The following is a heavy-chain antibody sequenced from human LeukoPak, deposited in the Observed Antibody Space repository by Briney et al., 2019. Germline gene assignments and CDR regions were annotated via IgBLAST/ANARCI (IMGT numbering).Heavy chain of an antibody. J-gene: IGHJ5*02. V-gene: IGHV3-48*03. Sequence: PGGSLRLSCAASGFTFSSYEMNWVRQAPGKGLEWVSYISSSGSTIYYADSVKGRFTISRDNAKNSLYLQMNSLRAEDTAVYYCARDSSPTGGYYWDNWFDPWGQGTLVTVSS. D-gene: IGHD3-22*01. CDR3: ARDSSPTGGYYWDNWFDP. CDR1: GFTFSSYE. CDR2: ISSSGSTI.